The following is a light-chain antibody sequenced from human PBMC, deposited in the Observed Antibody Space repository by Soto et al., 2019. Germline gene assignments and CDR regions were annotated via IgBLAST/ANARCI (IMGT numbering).Light chain of an antibody. Sequence: SDLNQLASVYGSDRDSLTITRTGTSSDVGGYNYVSWYQHHPGKAPKLMIFDVSNRPSGVSNRFSGSKSGNTASLTISGLQPEDEADYYCSSYTTSNTRQIVFGTGTKVTVL. CDR3: SSYTTSNTRQIV. V-gene: IGLV2-14*03. CDR2: DVS. CDR1: SSDVGGYNY. J-gene: IGLJ1*01.